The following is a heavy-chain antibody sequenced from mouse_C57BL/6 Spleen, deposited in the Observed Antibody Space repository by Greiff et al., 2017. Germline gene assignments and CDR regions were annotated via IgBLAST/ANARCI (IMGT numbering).Heavy chain of an antibody. CDR2: IPPNCGST. D-gene: IGHD1-1*01. CDR3: ARDYDSSCWYFDV. V-gene: IGHV1-64*01. Sequence: VQLQQPGAELVKPGASVKLSCKASGYTFTSYWMHWVKQRPGQGLEWIGMIPPNCGSTNYNEKFKSKATLTVDKSSSTAYMQLSSLTSEDSAVYYYARDYDSSCWYFDVWGTGTTVTVSS. CDR1: GYTFTSYW. J-gene: IGHJ1*03.